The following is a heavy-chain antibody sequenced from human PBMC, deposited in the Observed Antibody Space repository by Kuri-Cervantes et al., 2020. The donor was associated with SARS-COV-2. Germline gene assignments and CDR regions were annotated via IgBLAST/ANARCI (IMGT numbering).Heavy chain of an antibody. CDR2: IYPGDSDT. V-gene: IGHV5-51*01. J-gene: IGHJ4*02. Sequence: GGSLRLSCKGSGYSFPTYWISWVRQVPGKGLEWMGVIYPGDSDTRYSPSFQGQVTMSSDRSINTAYLQWSSLKASDTAIYYCARHFRHKDWLIPEVSTYFDSWGQGTLVTASS. CDR1: GYSFPTYW. CDR3: ARHFRHKDWLIPEVSTYFDS. D-gene: IGHD3-22*01.